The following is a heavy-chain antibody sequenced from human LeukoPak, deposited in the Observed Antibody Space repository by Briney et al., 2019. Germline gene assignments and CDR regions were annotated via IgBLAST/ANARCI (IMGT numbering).Heavy chain of an antibody. Sequence: PSETLSLTCAVYGGSFSGYYWSWIRQPPGKGLEWIGEINHSGSTNYNPSLKSRVTISVDTSKNQFSLKLSSVTAADTAVYYCARARPDIVVVPAAPNWFDPWGQGTLVTVSS. CDR1: GGSFSGYY. D-gene: IGHD2-2*01. CDR2: INHSGST. CDR3: ARARPDIVVVPAAPNWFDP. V-gene: IGHV4-34*01. J-gene: IGHJ5*02.